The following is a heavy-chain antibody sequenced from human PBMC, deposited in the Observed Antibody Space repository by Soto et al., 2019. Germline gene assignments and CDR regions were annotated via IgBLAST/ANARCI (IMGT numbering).Heavy chain of an antibody. J-gene: IGHJ6*02. CDR3: ERRSDLDFWSGYYYAPYGMDV. V-gene: IGHV1-69*13. Sequence: SVKVSCKASGGTFSSYSISWVRQAPGQGLEWMGGIIPIFGTANYAQKFQGRVTITADESTSTAYMELSSLRSEDTAVYYCERRSDLDFWSGYYYAPYGMDVWGQGTTVTVSS. D-gene: IGHD3-3*01. CDR2: IIPIFGTA. CDR1: GGTFSSYS.